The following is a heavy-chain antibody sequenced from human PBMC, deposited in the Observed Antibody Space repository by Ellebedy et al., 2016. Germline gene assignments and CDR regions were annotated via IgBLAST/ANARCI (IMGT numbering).Heavy chain of an antibody. CDR1: GFTFNSHY. V-gene: IGHV3-30*18. CDR2: MSSDGSDK. D-gene: IGHD6-19*01. Sequence: GGSLRLSCAASGFTFNSHYMHWVRQAPGKGLERVAIMSSDGSDKRYADSVRGRFTISRDNSKNTLYLQMNSLRSEDTAVYYCAKDRTGGWSFDYWGQGTLVTVSS. J-gene: IGHJ4*02. CDR3: AKDRTGGWSFDY.